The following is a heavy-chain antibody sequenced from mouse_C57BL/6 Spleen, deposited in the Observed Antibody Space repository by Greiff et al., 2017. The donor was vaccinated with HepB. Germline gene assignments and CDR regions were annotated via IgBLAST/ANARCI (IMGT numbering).Heavy chain of an antibody. CDR2: IHPNSGST. V-gene: IGHV1-64*01. D-gene: IGHD1-1*01. J-gene: IGHJ1*03. CDR3: ARRYGSSYDWYFDV. CDR1: GYTFTSYW. Sequence: QVQLQQSGAELVKPGASVKLSCKASGYTFTSYWMHWVKQRPGQGLEWIGMIHPNSGSTNYNEKFKSKATLTVDKSSSTAYMQLSSLTSEDSAVYYCARRYGSSYDWYFDVWGTGTTVTVSS.